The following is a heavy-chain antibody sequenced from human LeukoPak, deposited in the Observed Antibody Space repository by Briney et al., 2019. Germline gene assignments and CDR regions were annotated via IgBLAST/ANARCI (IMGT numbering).Heavy chain of an antibody. J-gene: IGHJ4*02. V-gene: IGHV3-23*01. CDR1: GFTFINYA. CDR3: AKVPSYAYDSSGSDFDY. D-gene: IGHD3-22*01. Sequence: GGSLRLSCAASGFTFINYAMSWVRQAPGKGLEWVSAISGSGGSTYYADSVKGRFSISRDNSKNTPYLQMDSLRAEDTAVYYCAKVPSYAYDSSGSDFDYWGQGTLVTVSS. CDR2: ISGSGGST.